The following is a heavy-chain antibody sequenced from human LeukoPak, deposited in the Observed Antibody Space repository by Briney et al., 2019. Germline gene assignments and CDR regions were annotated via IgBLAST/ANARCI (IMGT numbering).Heavy chain of an antibody. CDR3: ARVRYLDEGHPLDY. J-gene: IGHJ4*02. Sequence: ASVKVSCKASGYSFTGYYVYWVRQAPGQGLEWMGWINPNRGDSDSAQRLQGRVTMTRDTSINTAYMELRRLRSDDTAMYFCARVRYLDEGHPLDYWGQGTLVTVSS. CDR2: INPNRGDS. CDR1: GYSFTGYY. V-gene: IGHV1-2*02. D-gene: IGHD1-20*01.